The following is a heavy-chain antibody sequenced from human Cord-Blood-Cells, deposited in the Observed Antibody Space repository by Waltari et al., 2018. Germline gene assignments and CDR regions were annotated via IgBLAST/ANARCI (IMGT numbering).Heavy chain of an antibody. CDR2: ISAYNGNT. CDR3: ARDLKGIGTVFRYFHWFTSSTQGWLDY. Sequence: QVQLVQSGAEVKKPGASVKVSCKASGYTFTSYGISWVRQAPGQGLEWMGWISAYNGNTNYAQKLQGRVTMTTDTSTSTAYMELRSLRSDDTHVYYCARDLKGIGTVFRYFHWFTSSTQGWLDYWGQGTLVTVSS. J-gene: IGHJ4*02. D-gene: IGHD3-9*01. V-gene: IGHV1-18*04. CDR1: GYTFTSYG.